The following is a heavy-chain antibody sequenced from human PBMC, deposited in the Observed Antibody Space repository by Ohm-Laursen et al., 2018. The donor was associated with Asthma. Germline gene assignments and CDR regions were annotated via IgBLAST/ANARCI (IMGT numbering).Heavy chain of an antibody. J-gene: IGHJ4*02. CDR1: GYTFTGYY. Sequence: ASVKVSCKASGYTFTGYYMHWVRQAPGQGLEWMGRLNPNDGGTTSAQKFQGRVTMTRDTSISTAYMELSRLISDDTAVYYCASGVSSWYSFDYWGQGTLVTVSS. V-gene: IGHV1-2*06. D-gene: IGHD6-13*01. CDR3: ASGVSSWYSFDY. CDR2: LNPNDGGT.